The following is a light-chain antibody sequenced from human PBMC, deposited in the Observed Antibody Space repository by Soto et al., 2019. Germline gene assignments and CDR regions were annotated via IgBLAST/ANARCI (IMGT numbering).Light chain of an antibody. V-gene: IGKV1-9*01. CDR3: QQLNSYPLT. Sequence: DIQLTQSPSFLSASVGDRVTITCRASQGMSSYFAWYQQKPGKAPKLLIFAASTLQRGVPSRFSGSESGTEFTLTISSLQPEDFATYFCQQLNSYPLTFGGGTKVEIK. CDR2: AAS. CDR1: QGMSSY. J-gene: IGKJ4*01.